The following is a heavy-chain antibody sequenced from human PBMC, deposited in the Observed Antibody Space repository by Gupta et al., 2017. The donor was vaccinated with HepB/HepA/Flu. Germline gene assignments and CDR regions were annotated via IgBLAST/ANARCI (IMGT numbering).Heavy chain of an antibody. Sequence: QVHLVQSGAEVKKTGASVRVSCKASGYTFTGYYMHWVRLAPAQGLEWMGWINPNSGGTNYAQKFQGRVTMTRDTSINTAYMELSSLTSDDTAVFYCARGDVISTDDWGQGTLVTVSS. V-gene: IGHV1-2*02. CDR3: ARGDVISTDD. CDR1: GYTFTGYY. CDR2: INPNSGGT. J-gene: IGHJ4*02. D-gene: IGHD2-15*01.